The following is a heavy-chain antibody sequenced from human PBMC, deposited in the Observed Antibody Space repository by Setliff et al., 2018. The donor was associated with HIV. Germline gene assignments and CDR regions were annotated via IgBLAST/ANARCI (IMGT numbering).Heavy chain of an antibody. CDR2: IIPIFGTV. J-gene: IGHJ4*02. D-gene: IGHD1-1*01. CDR3: ARNPQPTGTPDYY. CDR1: GGTFSSYA. V-gene: IGHV1-69*06. Sequence: SVKVSCKASGGTFSSYAISWVRQAPGQGLEWMGRIIPIFGTVNYAQKFQGRVTITADKSTSTAYMELSSLRSEDTAVYYCARNPQPTGTPDYYWGQGTLVTVSS.